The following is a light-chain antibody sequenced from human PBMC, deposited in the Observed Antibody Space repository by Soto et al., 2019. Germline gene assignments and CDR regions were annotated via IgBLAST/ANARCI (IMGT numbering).Light chain of an antibody. CDR1: YFDTGSNF. CDR2: EDK. CDR3: GAWVRSLITASV. Sequence: QSVLTQPPSVSAAPGQTVTISCSGSYFDTGSNFISWYQQLPGTAPKLLIYEDKKRPSGIPDRFSGSKSGTSATLVITGLQTGDEAHYYCGAWVRSLITASVFGTGTKVTVL. J-gene: IGLJ1*01. V-gene: IGLV1-51*02.